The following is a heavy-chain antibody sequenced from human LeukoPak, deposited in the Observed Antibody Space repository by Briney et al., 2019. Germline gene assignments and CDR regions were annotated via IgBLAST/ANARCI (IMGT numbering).Heavy chain of an antibody. Sequence: GESLKISCKHSEYSFPNYCIGWVRQLPGKGLEWMGIIYPDDSDTRYSPSFQGQVTISADKSISTAYLQWSSLKASDTAMYYCAIGRGGQQLGDYWGQGTLVTVSS. CDR1: EYSFPNYC. D-gene: IGHD6-13*01. CDR3: AIGRGGQQLGDY. CDR2: IYPDDSDT. J-gene: IGHJ4*02. V-gene: IGHV5-51*01.